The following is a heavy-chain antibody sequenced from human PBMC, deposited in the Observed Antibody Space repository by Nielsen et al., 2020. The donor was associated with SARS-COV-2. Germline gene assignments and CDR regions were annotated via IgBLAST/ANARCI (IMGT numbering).Heavy chain of an antibody. CDR2: ISSSGETT. CDR1: AFTFINYA. CDR3: AREGYYDSSGYLSLFDY. J-gene: IGHJ4*02. V-gene: IGHV3-23*01. Sequence: GESLKISCAASAFTFINYAFIWVRQAPGKGLEWVSAISSSGETTYYADSVRGRFTISRDNAKNSLYLQMNSLRAEDTAVYYCAREGYYDSSGYLSLFDYWGQGTLVTVSS. D-gene: IGHD3-22*01.